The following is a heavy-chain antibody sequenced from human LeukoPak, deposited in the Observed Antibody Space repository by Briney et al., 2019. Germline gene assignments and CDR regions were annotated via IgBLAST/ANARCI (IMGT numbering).Heavy chain of an antibody. J-gene: IGHJ4*02. CDR1: GYSISSGYY. Sequence: PSETLSLTCTVSGYSISSGYYWGWIRQPPGKGLEWIGSIYHSGSTYYNPSLKSRVTISVDTSKNQFSLKLSSVTAADTAVYYCARERVVPAASIDYWGQGTLVTVSS. CDR3: ARERVVPAASIDY. D-gene: IGHD2-2*01. V-gene: IGHV4-38-2*02. CDR2: IYHSGST.